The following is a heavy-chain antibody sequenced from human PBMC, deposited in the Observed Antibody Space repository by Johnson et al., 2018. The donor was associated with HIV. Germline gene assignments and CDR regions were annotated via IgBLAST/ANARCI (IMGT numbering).Heavy chain of an antibody. D-gene: IGHD3-10*01. Sequence: VQLVESGGGVVQPGRSLRLSCAASGFTFSSYAMSWVRQAPGKGLEWVSAISGSGGSTYYADSVKGRFIISRDNAKNSLYLQMNILTAEDTAVYYCARAPEVRGIDAFDIGGQGTMVTVSS. CDR1: GFTFSSYA. CDR2: ISGSGGST. V-gene: IGHV3-23*04. CDR3: ARAPEVRGIDAFDI. J-gene: IGHJ3*02.